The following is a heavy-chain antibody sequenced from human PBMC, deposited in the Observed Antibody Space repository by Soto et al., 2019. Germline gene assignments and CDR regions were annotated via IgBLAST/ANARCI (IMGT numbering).Heavy chain of an antibody. V-gene: IGHV1-3*01. J-gene: IGHJ4*01. Sequence: GASVKVSCKASGYTFSSNVIHWVRQAPGQGLEWMGWIKAGNGDTKISQNFQGRVSLTRDTSAATVYMEMSSLTSEDTAVYYCAREGYSGNYYRLDYRGRGSLVTVSS. CDR3: AREGYSGNYYRLDY. CDR2: IKAGNGDT. D-gene: IGHD4-4*01. CDR1: GYTFSSNV.